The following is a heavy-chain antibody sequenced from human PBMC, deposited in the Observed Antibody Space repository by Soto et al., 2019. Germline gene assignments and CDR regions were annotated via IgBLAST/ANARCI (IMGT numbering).Heavy chain of an antibody. D-gene: IGHD2-2*01. J-gene: IGHJ6*03. CDR3: AKGTSRHYYYCMDV. V-gene: IGHV3-9*01. Sequence: EVQLVESGGGLVQPGRSLRLSCAASGFTFDDYAMHWVRQAPGKGLEWVSGVSWNSGSIGYADSVKGRFTISRDNAKNSLYLQMNSLRAEDTALYYSAKGTSRHYYYCMDVWGKGTTVTVSS. CDR1: GFTFDDYA. CDR2: VSWNSGSI.